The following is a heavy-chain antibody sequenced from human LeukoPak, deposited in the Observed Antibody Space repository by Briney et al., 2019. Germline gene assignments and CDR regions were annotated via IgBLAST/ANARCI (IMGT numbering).Heavy chain of an antibody. CDR1: GFTFNSYW. D-gene: IGHD2-2*01. Sequence: GGSLRLSCAASGFTFNSYWMSWVRQAPGKGLEWVANINQDGSENYYLDSVKGRFTISRDNAKNSLYLQMNSLRAEDTAVYYCARGPLGYCSVTSCSFDLWGQGTLVTVSS. J-gene: IGHJ4*02. V-gene: IGHV3-7*01. CDR3: ARGPLGYCSVTSCSFDL. CDR2: INQDGSEN.